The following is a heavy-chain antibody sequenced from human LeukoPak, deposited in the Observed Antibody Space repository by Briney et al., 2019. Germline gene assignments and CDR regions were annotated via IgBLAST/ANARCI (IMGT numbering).Heavy chain of an antibody. V-gene: IGHV1-8*02. CDR1: GGTFSSYA. D-gene: IGHD2-15*01. CDR3: ARGLYCSGGSCYSDY. CDR2: MKPNSGNT. J-gene: IGHJ4*02. Sequence: ASVKVSCKASGGTFSSYAISWVRQAPGQGLEWMGWMKPNSGNTGYAQKFQGRVTMTRNTSISTAYMELSSLRSEDTAVYYCARGLYCSGGSCYSDYWGQGTLVTVSS.